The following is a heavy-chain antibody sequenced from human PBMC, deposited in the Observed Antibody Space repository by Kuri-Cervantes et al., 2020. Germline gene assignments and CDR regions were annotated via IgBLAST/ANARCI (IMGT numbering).Heavy chain of an antibody. CDR1: GFTFDDYV. Sequence: GGSLRLSCAASGFTFDDYVMHWVRQAPGKGLEWVSGISWNSGSIGYADSVKGRFTISRDNAKNSLYLQMNSLRAEDTALYYCAKDGHSGWAYYFDYWGQGTLVTVSS. CDR3: AKDGHSGWAYYFDY. V-gene: IGHV3-9*01. J-gene: IGHJ4*02. CDR2: ISWNSGSI. D-gene: IGHD6-19*01.